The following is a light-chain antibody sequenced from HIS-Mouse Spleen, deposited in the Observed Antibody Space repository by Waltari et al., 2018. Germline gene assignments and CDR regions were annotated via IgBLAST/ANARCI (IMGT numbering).Light chain of an antibody. CDR3: QQSYSTPST. V-gene: IGKV1-39*01. CDR1: QSISSK. CDR2: DAS. J-gene: IGKJ2*02. Sequence: DIQMIKSPSFLSASVGDRVTITCRTSQSISSKLYWYQQKPGKDPKLLIYDASILQSGIPSMFSGSGSGTDFALAISILQPEDFTTYYCQQSYSTPSTFGQVTKLEVK.